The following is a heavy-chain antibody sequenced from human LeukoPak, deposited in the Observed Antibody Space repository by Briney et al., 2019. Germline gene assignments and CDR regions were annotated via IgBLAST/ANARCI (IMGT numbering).Heavy chain of an antibody. J-gene: IGHJ5*02. CDR1: GFTVSSNY. Sequence: GGSLRLSCAASGFTVSSNYMSWVRQAPGKGLEWVSVIYSGGSTYYADSVKGRFTISRDNSKNTLYLQMSSLRAEDTAVYYCARDPRSKYSSGWSTAWGQGTLVTVSS. CDR2: IYSGGST. CDR3: ARDPRSKYSSGWSTA. D-gene: IGHD6-19*01. V-gene: IGHV3-53*01.